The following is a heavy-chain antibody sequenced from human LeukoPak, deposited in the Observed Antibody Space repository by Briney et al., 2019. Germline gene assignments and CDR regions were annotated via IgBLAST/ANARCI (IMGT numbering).Heavy chain of an antibody. D-gene: IGHD3-22*01. CDR1: GGSISSYY. CDR3: ASRDYYDSSGYYGS. J-gene: IGHJ4*02. V-gene: IGHV4-59*08. CDR2: IYYSGST. Sequence: SETLSLTCTVSGGSISSYYWSWIRQPPGKGLEWIGYIYYSGSTNYNPSLKSRVTISVDTSKNQFSLKLSSVTAADTAVYYCASRDYYDSSGYYGSWGQGTLVTVSS.